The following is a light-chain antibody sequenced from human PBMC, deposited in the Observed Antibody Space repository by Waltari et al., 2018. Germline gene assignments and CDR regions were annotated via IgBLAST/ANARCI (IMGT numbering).Light chain of an antibody. V-gene: IGLV2-14*01. Sequence: QSALTQPTSVSGSPGQSIHISCTGTSRDAGCYHYVSWYQQYPGKVPQLLSYDVSDRPSGVSSRFSGSKSGNTASLTISGLQADDEADYYCNSYTGSSSWVFGGGTKLTVL. J-gene: IGLJ3*02. CDR1: SRDAGCYHY. CDR2: DVS. CDR3: NSYTGSSSWV.